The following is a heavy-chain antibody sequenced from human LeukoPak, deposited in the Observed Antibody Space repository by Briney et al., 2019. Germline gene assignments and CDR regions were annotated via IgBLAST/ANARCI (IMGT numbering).Heavy chain of an antibody. CDR2: VSGSGGST. V-gene: IGHV3-23*01. J-gene: IGHJ4*02. Sequence: GGSLRLSCATSGFTFNNYALTWVRQAPGKGLEWVSVVSGSGGSTFYTNSVKGRFAISRDNSKNTLYLQMNSLRAEDTAVYYCTTDSRVVPAATDYWGQGTLVTVSS. D-gene: IGHD2-2*01. CDR3: TTDSRVVPAATDY. CDR1: GFTFNNYA.